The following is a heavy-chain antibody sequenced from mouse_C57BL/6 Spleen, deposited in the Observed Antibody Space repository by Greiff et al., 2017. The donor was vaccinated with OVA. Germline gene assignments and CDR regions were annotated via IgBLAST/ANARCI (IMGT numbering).Heavy chain of an antibody. J-gene: IGHJ4*01. CDR3: ARGGYYVDYAMDY. CDR1: GYTFTSYW. Sequence: VQLQQPGAELVKPGASVKLSCKASGYTFTSYWMHWVKQRPGQGLEWIGMIHPNSGSTNYNEKFKSKATLTVDKSSSTAYMQLSSLTSEDSAVYYCARGGYYVDYAMDYWGQGTSVTVSS. D-gene: IGHD2-3*01. V-gene: IGHV1-64*01. CDR2: IHPNSGST.